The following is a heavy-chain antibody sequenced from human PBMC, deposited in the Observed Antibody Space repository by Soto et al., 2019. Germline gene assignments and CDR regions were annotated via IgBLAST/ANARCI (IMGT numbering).Heavy chain of an antibody. V-gene: IGHV3-30*04. D-gene: IGHD3-10*01. CDR2: TSYDGRNV. CDR1: GFTFSSYA. CDR3: AREGFAELLWGWFDP. Sequence: QVQLVESGGGVVQPGRSLRLSCAASGFTFSSYAMHWVRQAPGKGLAWVAVTSYDGRNVYYADSVKGRFTISRDNXXXXXXXXXXXXXXXXTAVYYCAREGFAELLWGWFDPWGQGTLVTVSS. J-gene: IGHJ5*02.